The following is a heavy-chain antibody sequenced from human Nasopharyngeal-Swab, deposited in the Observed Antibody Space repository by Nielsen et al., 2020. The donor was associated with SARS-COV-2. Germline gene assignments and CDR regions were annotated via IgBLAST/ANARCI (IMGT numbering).Heavy chain of an antibody. CDR1: GFTFSSYS. Sequence: GESLKISCVASGFTFSSYSMNWVRQAPGKGLEWVSYISSSSSTIYYADSVKGRFTISRDNAKNSLYLQMNSLRAEDTALYYCARTREDFGVVRPDYYYYGMDVWGQGTTVTVSS. D-gene: IGHD3-3*01. CDR3: ARTREDFGVVRPDYYYYGMDV. V-gene: IGHV3-48*04. CDR2: ISSSSSTI. J-gene: IGHJ6*02.